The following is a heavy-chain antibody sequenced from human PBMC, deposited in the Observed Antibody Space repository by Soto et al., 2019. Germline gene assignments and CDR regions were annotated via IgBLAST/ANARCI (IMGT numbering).Heavy chain of an antibody. J-gene: IGHJ4*02. CDR3: EIQTSGYCSSTSCYYFDY. V-gene: IGHV1-69*02. CDR2: IIPILGIA. D-gene: IGHD2-2*01. Sequence: ASVKVSCKASGGTFSSYTISWVRQAPGQGLEWMGRIIPILGIANYAQKFQGRVTITADKSTSTAYMELSSLRSEDTAVYYCEIQTSGYCSSTSCYYFDYWGQGTLVTVSS. CDR1: GGTFSSYT.